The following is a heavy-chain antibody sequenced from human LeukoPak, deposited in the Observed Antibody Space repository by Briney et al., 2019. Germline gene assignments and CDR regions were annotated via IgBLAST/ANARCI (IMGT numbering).Heavy chain of an antibody. J-gene: IGHJ3*02. V-gene: IGHV5-51*01. CDR1: GYSFTSYW. CDR2: IHPGDSDT. CDR3: TRSSGYYSDAFDI. D-gene: IGHD3-22*01. Sequence: GESLKISCKGFGYSFTSYWIGWVRQMPGKGLEWMGIIHPGDSDTRYSPSFQGQVTISADKSISTAYLQWSSLKASDTAMYYCTRSSGYYSDAFDIWGQGTMVTVSS.